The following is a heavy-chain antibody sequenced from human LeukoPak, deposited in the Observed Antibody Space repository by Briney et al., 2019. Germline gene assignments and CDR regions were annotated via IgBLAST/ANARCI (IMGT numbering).Heavy chain of an antibody. CDR3: VKDSSSGSYFDY. CDR1: GFTFSSYA. J-gene: IGHJ4*02. Sequence: GGSLRLSCAASGFTFSSYAMSWVRQAPGKGLEWVSGISGSGSFTYYADSVKGRFTISRDNSRNTLHLQMSSLRVEDTAVYYCVKDSSSGSYFDYWGQGTLVTVSS. D-gene: IGHD3-10*01. V-gene: IGHV3-23*01. CDR2: ISGSGSFT.